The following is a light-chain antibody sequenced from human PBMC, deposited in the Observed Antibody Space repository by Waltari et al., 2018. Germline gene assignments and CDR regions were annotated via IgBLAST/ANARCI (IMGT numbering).Light chain of an antibody. J-gene: IGKJ4*01. V-gene: IGKV3D-20*02. CDR1: QSVSSRY. CDR3: QQRSNWPL. Sequence: EIVLTQSPCTLSLSPVERATLSCRASQSVSSRYLAWYQQKPGQAPRLLIFGASSRATGIPDRFSGSGSGTDFTLTISRLEPEDFAVYYCQQRSNWPLFGGGTKVEIK. CDR2: GAS.